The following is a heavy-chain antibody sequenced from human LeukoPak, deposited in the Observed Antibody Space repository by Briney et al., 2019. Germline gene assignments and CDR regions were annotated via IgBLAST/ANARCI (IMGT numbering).Heavy chain of an antibody. D-gene: IGHD4-17*01. V-gene: IGHV3-33*08. CDR3: ARTHDYGDYGVDY. J-gene: IGHJ4*02. Sequence: GRSLRLSCAASGFTFSSYGMHWVRQAPGKGLEWVAVIWYDGSNKYYADSVKGRFTISRDNSKNTLYLQMDSLRAEDTAVYYCARTHDYGDYGVDYWGQGTLVTVSS. CDR1: GFTFSSYG. CDR2: IWYDGSNK.